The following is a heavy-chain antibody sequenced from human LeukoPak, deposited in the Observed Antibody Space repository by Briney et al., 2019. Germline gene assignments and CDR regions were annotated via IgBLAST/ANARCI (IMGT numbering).Heavy chain of an antibody. J-gene: IGHJ6*02. V-gene: IGHV3-30*18. Sequence: GGSLRLSCAASEFTFSDYYMSWIRQAPGKGLEWVAVTSYDGSNEYYADSVKGRFTISRDNSKNTLYLDVNSLRAEDTAVYYCAKDLRDDNVWGSYRHASYSYYDMDVWGQGTPVTVSS. CDR3: AKDLRDDNVWGSYRHASYSYYDMDV. CDR1: EFTFSDYY. D-gene: IGHD3-16*02. CDR2: TSYDGSNE.